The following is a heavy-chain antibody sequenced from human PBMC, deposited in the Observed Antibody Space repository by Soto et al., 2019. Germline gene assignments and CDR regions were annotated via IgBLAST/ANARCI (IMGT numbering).Heavy chain of an antibody. CDR3: ARDSSVAGLMA. Sequence: PGGSLRLSCAASGFIVSSNYMTWVRQAPGKGLEWVSVIYSGGSTYYADSVKGRVTISRHNSKNTLYLQMNSLRAEDTAVYYCARDSSVAGLMAWGQGTLVTVSS. CDR1: GFIVSSNY. D-gene: IGHD6-13*01. V-gene: IGHV3-53*04. J-gene: IGHJ5*02. CDR2: IYSGGST.